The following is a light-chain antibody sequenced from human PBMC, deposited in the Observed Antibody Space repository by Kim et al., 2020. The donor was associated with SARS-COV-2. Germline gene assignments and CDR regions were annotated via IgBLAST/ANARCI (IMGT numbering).Light chain of an antibody. CDR1: QDISNY. CDR2: AAS. J-gene: IGKJ1*01. CDR3: QKCDSAPWT. V-gene: IGKV1-27*01. Sequence: ASGGYRVTITCRESQDISNYLAWFQLKPGKAPKLLIYAASALQPGVPSRFSGSGAGTDFTLTVTSLQPEDVATYYCQKCDSAPWTFGQGTKVEIK.